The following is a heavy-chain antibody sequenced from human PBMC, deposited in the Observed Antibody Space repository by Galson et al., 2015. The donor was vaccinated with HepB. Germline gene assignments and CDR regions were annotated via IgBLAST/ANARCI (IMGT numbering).Heavy chain of an antibody. J-gene: IGHJ5*02. D-gene: IGHD5-12*01. CDR1: GFTFNMYA. CDR3: ARDGQEWLRFENWFDP. Sequence: SLRLSCAASGFTFNMYAFHWVRQAPGKGLEWLAVISYDGSNRNYANSVKGRFTISRDNSKNTVYLEMNRVRTEDTGVYYCARDGQEWLRFENWFDPWGQGTLVTVSS. CDR2: ISYDGSNR. V-gene: IGHV3-30*04.